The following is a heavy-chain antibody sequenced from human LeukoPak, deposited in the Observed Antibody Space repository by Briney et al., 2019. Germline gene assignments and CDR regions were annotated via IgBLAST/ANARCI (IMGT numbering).Heavy chain of an antibody. CDR3: ARGNYYDSSGIDY. Sequence: SETLSLTCTVSGVSISSYYWSWIRQPPGKGLEWIGYIYYSGSTNYNPSLKSRVTISVDTSKNQFSLKLSSVTAADTAVYYCARGNYYDSSGIDYWGQGTLVTVSS. J-gene: IGHJ4*02. D-gene: IGHD3-22*01. CDR2: IYYSGST. CDR1: GVSISSYY. V-gene: IGHV4-59*01.